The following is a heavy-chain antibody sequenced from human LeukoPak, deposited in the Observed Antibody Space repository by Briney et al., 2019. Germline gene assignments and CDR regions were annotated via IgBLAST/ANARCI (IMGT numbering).Heavy chain of an antibody. CDR1: GFTFSSYG. J-gene: IGHJ4*02. CDR2: IWYDGSNK. CDR3: ARGFRVRWSYFDY. D-gene: IGHD4-23*01. V-gene: IGHV3-33*01. Sequence: PGGSLRLSCAASGFTFSSYGMHWVRQAPGKGLEWVAVIWYDGSNKYYADSVKGRFTISRDNSKNTLYLQMNSLRAEDTAVYYCARGFRVRWSYFDYWGQGTLVTVSS.